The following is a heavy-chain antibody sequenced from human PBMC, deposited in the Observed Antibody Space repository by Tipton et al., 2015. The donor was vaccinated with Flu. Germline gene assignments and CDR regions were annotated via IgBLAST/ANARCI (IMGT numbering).Heavy chain of an antibody. J-gene: IGHJ4*02. Sequence: TLSLTCTVSGDSINSDYFWGWIRQPPGKGLEWIGSISHSGSTYYKPSLKSRVTISLDTFQNQFSLKLNSVTAADTAVYYCSRSTYYYGSGSSDYWGQGTLVTVSS. D-gene: IGHD3-10*01. V-gene: IGHV4-38-2*02. CDR3: SRSTYYYGSGSSDY. CDR1: GDSINSDYF. CDR2: ISHSGST.